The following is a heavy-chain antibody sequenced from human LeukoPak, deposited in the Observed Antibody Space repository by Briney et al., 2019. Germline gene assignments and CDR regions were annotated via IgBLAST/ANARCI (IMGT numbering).Heavy chain of an antibody. CDR2: INPNSGGT. Sequence: GASVKVSCKASGYTFTGYYMHWVRQAPGQGLEWMGWINPNSGGTNYAQKFQGRVTMTRDTSISTAYMELSRLRSDDTAVYYCARGRSRCSSTSCYYNWFDPWGQGTLVTVSS. CDR3: ARGRSRCSSTSCYYNWFDP. J-gene: IGHJ5*02. D-gene: IGHD2-2*01. V-gene: IGHV1-2*02. CDR1: GYTFTGYY.